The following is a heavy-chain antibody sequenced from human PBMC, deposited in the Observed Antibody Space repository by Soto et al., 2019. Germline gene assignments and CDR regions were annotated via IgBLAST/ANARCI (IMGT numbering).Heavy chain of an antibody. CDR3: ARNEGDSIVNWLDP. Sequence: SETLSLTCAVSGGSISSGGYSWSWIRQPPGKGLEWIGYIYHSGSTYYNPSLKSRVTISVDRSKNQFSLKLSSVTAADTAVYYCARNEGDSIVNWLDPWGQGTMVTVYS. J-gene: IGHJ5*02. CDR1: GGSISSGGYS. CDR2: IYHSGST. V-gene: IGHV4-30-2*01. D-gene: IGHD3-22*01.